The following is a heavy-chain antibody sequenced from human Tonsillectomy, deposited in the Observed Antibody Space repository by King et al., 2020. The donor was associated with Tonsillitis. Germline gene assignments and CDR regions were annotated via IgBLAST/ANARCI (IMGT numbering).Heavy chain of an antibody. V-gene: IGHV1-69*01. D-gene: IGHD2-15*01. J-gene: IGHJ4*02. CDR3: AREGYCSGGNCYFSY. CDR1: GGTFSNYP. CDR2: IIPIFGTA. Sequence: QLVQSGAEVKKPGSSVKVSCKASGGTFSNYPISWVRQAPGQGLEWMGGIIPIFGTANYAQKFQGRVTITADESTSTAYMELSSLRSEDTAVYYRAREGYCSGGNCYFSYWGQGTLVTVSS.